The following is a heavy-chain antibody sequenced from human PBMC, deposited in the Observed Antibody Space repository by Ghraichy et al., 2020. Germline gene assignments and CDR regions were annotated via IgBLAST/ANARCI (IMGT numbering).Heavy chain of an antibody. CDR1: GASISDYY. CDR2: IYYTGTT. D-gene: IGHD3-16*01. J-gene: IGHJ5*02. V-gene: IGHV4-59*01. Sequence: SETLSLTCTVSGASISDYYWSWIRQPPGEGLEWIGYIYYTGTTNYNPSLKSRITMSLDTSKNQFSLNVSSVSAADTAIYYCARSATTLMVAFGGVTDLNEKEKWFDPWGQGTLVTVSS. CDR3: ARSATTLMVAFGGVTDLNEKEKWFDP.